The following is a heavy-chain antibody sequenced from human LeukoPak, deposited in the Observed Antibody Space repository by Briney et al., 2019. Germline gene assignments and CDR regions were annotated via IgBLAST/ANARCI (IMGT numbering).Heavy chain of an antibody. V-gene: IGHV4-59*01. CDR1: GGSISSYY. CDR2: IYYSGST. D-gene: IGHD3-10*01. Sequence: SETLSLTCTVSGGSISSYYWSWIRQPPGKGLEWIGYIYYSGSTDYNPSLKSRATISIDTSKNQFSLKLSSVTAADTAVYYCAREKRITMVPYYYYYYMDVWGKGTTVTVSS. CDR3: AREKRITMVPYYYYYYMDV. J-gene: IGHJ6*03.